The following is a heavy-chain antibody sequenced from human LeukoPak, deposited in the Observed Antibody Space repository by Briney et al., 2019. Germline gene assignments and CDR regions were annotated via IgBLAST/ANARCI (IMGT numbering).Heavy chain of an antibody. CDR3: ARGGATRERFEN. Sequence: SGGSLRLSCAASGFPFNVQTMSWVRQAPGKGLDWVASMRQDGSEIYYVDSVKGRFTISRDNPKNSLYLQMNSLRAEDTAVYYCARGGATRERFENWGQGALVTVSS. CDR2: MRQDGSEI. J-gene: IGHJ4*02. D-gene: IGHD1-26*01. V-gene: IGHV3-7*01. CDR1: GFPFNVQT.